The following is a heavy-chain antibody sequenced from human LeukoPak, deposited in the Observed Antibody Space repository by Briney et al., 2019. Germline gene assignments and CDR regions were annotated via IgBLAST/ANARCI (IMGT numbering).Heavy chain of an antibody. CDR3: AKGGKWDVTPFDY. CDR1: GFTFTSYS. D-gene: IGHD1-26*01. CDR2: ISGGGGST. J-gene: IGHJ4*02. Sequence: GGSLRLSCAASGFTFTSYSMNWVRQAPGKGLEWVSTISGGGGSTYYADSVKGRFTISRDNSKNTLYLQVNSLRAEDTAVHYCAKGGKWDVTPFDYWGQGTLVTVSS. V-gene: IGHV3-23*01.